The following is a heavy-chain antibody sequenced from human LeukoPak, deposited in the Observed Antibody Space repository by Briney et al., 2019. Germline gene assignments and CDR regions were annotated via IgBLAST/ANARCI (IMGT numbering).Heavy chain of an antibody. J-gene: IGHJ3*02. Sequence: GESLKISCKGSGYSFTSYWIGWVRQMPGKGLEWMGIIYPGDSDTRYSPSFQGQVTISADKSISTAYLQWSSLKASDTAMYYCARGSPLLMGAYYAFDIWGQGTMVTVSS. CDR1: GYSFTSYW. D-gene: IGHD1-26*01. V-gene: IGHV5-51*01. CDR3: ARGSPLLMGAYYAFDI. CDR2: IYPGDSDT.